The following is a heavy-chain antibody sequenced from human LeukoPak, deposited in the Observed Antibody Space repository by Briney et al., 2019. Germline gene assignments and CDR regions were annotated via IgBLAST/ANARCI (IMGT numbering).Heavy chain of an antibody. CDR3: AKWGDYDVLTGYYVSDY. J-gene: IGHJ4*02. CDR2: ITGSGGNT. CDR1: GFTFSNYA. D-gene: IGHD3-9*01. V-gene: IGHV3-23*01. Sequence: GASLRLSCAASGFTFSNYAMNWVRQAPGKGLEWVSAITGSGGNTYYADSVKGRFTISRDNSKNTVFLQMNSLRAEDTAVYYCAKWGDYDVLTGYYVSDYWGQGTLVTVFS.